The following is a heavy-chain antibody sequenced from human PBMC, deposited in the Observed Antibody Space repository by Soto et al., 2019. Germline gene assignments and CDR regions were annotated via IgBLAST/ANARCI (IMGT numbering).Heavy chain of an antibody. V-gene: IGHV3-23*01. CDR1: GFTFSSYA. CDR3: AKESPQSPYYYDSSGYYYFDY. J-gene: IGHJ4*02. CDR2: ISGSGGST. Sequence: GGSLRLSCAASGFTFSSYAMSWVRQAPGKGLEWVSAISGSGGSTYYADSVKGRFTISRDNSKNTLYLQMNSLRAEDTAVYYCAKESPQSPYYYDSSGYYYFDYWGQGTLVTVSS. D-gene: IGHD3-22*01.